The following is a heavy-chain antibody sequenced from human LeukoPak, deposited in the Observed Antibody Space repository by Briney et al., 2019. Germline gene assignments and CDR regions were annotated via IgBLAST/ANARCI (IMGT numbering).Heavy chain of an antibody. V-gene: IGHV3-23*01. CDR3: AKGAYDSSVNYFDY. CDR2: ISGSGGST. D-gene: IGHD3-22*01. Sequence: GGSLRLSCAASGFTFDDYAMHWVRQAPGKGLEWVSAISGSGGSTYYADSVQGRFTISRDNSRTTLFLQMNSLRAEDTAVYYCAKGAYDSSVNYFDYWGQGSLVTVSS. CDR1: GFTFDDYA. J-gene: IGHJ4*02.